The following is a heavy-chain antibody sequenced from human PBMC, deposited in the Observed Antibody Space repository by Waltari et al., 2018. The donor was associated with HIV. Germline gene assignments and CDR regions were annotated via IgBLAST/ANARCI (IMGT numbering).Heavy chain of an antibody. CDR3: ASIAYCGGDCYPRGMDV. D-gene: IGHD2-21*02. V-gene: IGHV3-66*01. CDR2: IYSGGST. Sequence: EVQLVESGGGLVQPGGSLRLSCADSGFTVSRHNMSWVRQAPGKGLEWVSVIYSGGSTYYADSVKGRFTISRDNSKNTLYLQMNSLRAEDTAVYYCASIAYCGGDCYPRGMDVWGQGTTVTVSS. CDR1: GFTVSRHN. J-gene: IGHJ6*02.